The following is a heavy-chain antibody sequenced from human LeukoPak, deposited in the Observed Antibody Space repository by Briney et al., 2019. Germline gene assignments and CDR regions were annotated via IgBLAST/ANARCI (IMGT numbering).Heavy chain of an antibody. CDR2: INPNSGGT. CDR1: GYTFTDYY. CDR3: ARVRIGQQLDKYYYYAMDV. D-gene: IGHD6-13*01. V-gene: IGHV1-2*02. Sequence: ASVKVSCKASGYTFTDYYMHWVRQAPGQGLEWMGWINPNSGGTNYAQKFQGRVTMTTDTSISTAYTEVSRLRYDDTAVYYCARVRIGQQLDKYYYYAMDVWGQGTTVTVSS. J-gene: IGHJ6*02.